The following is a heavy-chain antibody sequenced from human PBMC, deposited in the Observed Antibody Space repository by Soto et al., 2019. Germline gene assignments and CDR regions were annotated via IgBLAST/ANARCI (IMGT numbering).Heavy chain of an antibody. V-gene: IGHV5-51*01. CDR3: ARTYYYGSGSYYRDYYYYGMDV. J-gene: IGHJ6*02. D-gene: IGHD3-10*01. CDR1: GYSCTSYW. Sequence: PGESLKISCKGSGYSCTSYWIGWVRQMPGKGLEWMGIIYPGDSDTRYSPSFQGQVTISADKSISTAYLQWSSLKASDTAMYYCARTYYYGSGSYYRDYYYYGMDVWGQGTTVTVSS. CDR2: IYPGDSDT.